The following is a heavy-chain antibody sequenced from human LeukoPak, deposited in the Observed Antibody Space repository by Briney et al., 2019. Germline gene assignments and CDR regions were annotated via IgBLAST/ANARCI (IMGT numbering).Heavy chain of an antibody. V-gene: IGHV4-59*01. CDR1: GGSISSYY. Sequence: PSETLSLTCTVSGGSISSYYWSWIRQPPGKGLEWIGYIYYSGSTNYNPSLKSRVTISVDTSKNQFSLKLSSVTAADTAVYYCARCSPHSSSWDYYYYGMDVWGQGTTVTVSS. J-gene: IGHJ6*02. D-gene: IGHD6-13*01. CDR2: IYYSGST. CDR3: ARCSPHSSSWDYYYYGMDV.